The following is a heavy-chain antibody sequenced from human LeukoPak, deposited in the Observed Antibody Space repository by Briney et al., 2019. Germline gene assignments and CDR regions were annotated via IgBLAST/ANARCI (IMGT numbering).Heavy chain of an antibody. D-gene: IGHD5-24*01. CDR3: ARELSPSRAHDY. V-gene: IGHV4-4*07. CDR2: ISTGGTT. CDR1: GGSISSYY. Sequence: SETLSLTCTVSGGSISSYYWSWIRRPAGKGLEWIGRISTGGTTNYNPSLTSRITMSVDTSKNQFSLNLTSVTAADTAVYYCARELSPSRAHDYWGQGTLVTVSS. J-gene: IGHJ4*02.